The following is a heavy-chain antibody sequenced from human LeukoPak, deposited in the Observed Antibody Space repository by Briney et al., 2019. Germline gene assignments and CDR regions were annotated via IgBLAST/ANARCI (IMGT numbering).Heavy chain of an antibody. CDR3: ARDGVTHLWSYYYYYMDV. J-gene: IGHJ6*03. D-gene: IGHD3-3*01. Sequence: GGSLRLSCAASGFTVSTNYMSWVRQAPGKGLEWVANIKQDGSEKYYVDSVKGRFTISRDNAKNSLYLQMNSLRAEDTAVYYCARDGVTHLWSYYYYYMDVWGKGTTVTVSS. V-gene: IGHV3-7*01. CDR2: IKQDGSEK. CDR1: GFTVSTNY.